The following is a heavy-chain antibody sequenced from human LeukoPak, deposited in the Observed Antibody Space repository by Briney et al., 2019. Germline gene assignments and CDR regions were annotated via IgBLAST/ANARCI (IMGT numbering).Heavy chain of an antibody. Sequence: ETLSLTCAVYGGSFSGYYWSWIRQPPGKGLEWIGEINHSGSTNYNPSLKSRVTISVDTSKNQFSLKLSSVTAADTAVYYCARVITFGGVIGPFDYWGQGTLVTVSS. V-gene: IGHV4-34*01. D-gene: IGHD3-16*02. CDR2: INHSGST. J-gene: IGHJ4*02. CDR3: ARVITFGGVIGPFDY. CDR1: GGSFSGYY.